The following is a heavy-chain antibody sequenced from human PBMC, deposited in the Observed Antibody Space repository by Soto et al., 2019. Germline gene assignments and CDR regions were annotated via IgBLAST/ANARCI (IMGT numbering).Heavy chain of an antibody. J-gene: IGHJ4*02. V-gene: IGHV5-51*01. CDR3: ARPSGTSGWYDY. CDR1: GYIFTNYW. CDR2: IYPGDSDT. D-gene: IGHD6-19*01. Sequence: GESLKISCKGSGYIFTNYWLGWVRQMPGKGLEWMGIIYPGDSDTRYRPSFQGQVTISADKSNSTAYLQWSSLKASGTAMYYCARPSGTSGWYDYWGQGTLVTAPQ.